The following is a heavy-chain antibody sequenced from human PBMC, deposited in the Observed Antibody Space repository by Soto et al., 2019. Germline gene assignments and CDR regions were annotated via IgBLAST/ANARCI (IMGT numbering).Heavy chain of an antibody. CDR2: ISVYNGDT. CDR1: GYTFTSYG. CDR3: ARYPVRRQTAMAWTYFDH. Sequence: QVQLVQSGAEVKKPGASVKVSCKASGYTFTSYGITWVRQAPGQGLEWMGWISVYNGDTKYAQKVQGRVAMTTDTSTSTAYMELRSLRSDDTAVYYCARYPVRRQTAMAWTYFDHWGQGTLVTVSS. J-gene: IGHJ4*02. D-gene: IGHD5-18*01. V-gene: IGHV1-18*01.